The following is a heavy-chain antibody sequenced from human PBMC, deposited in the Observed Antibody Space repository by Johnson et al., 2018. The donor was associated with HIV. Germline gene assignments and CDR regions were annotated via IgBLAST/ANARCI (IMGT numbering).Heavy chain of an antibody. CDR3: ARDQAYRSSWAFSFDI. CDR2: ISYDVTKK. D-gene: IGHD6-13*01. V-gene: IGHV3-30*03. Sequence: QVQLVESGGGLIQPGGSLRLSCAASGFTVSSNYMSWVRQAPGKGLEWVAVISYDVTKKYYADSVKGRFTISRDNSKNTVFLQMNSLRSDDTAVYFCARDQAYRSSWAFSFDIWGQGTMVTVSS. J-gene: IGHJ3*02. CDR1: GFTVSSNY.